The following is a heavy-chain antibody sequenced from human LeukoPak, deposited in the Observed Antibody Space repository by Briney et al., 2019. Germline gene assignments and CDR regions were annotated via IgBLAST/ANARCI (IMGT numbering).Heavy chain of an antibody. CDR2: ISGYNGNT. Sequence: ASVKVSCKASGYTFTSYGISWVRQAPGQGLEWMGWISGYNGNTKYAQKLQGRVTMTTDTSTSTAYMEVRSLRSDDTAVYYCARGGGSGSYYLLYYYYGMDVWGQGTTVTVSS. V-gene: IGHV1-18*01. CDR1: GYTFTSYG. CDR3: ARGGGSGSYYLLYYYYGMDV. D-gene: IGHD3-10*01. J-gene: IGHJ6*02.